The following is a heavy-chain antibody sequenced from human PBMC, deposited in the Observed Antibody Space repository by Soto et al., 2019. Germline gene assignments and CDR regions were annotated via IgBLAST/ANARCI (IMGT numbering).Heavy chain of an antibody. D-gene: IGHD3-3*01. CDR2: ISGYNGNT. Sequence: ASVKVSCKASGYTFTKYGISWVRQAPGQGLEWMGWISGYNGNTNYAQKFQGRVTITADESTSTAYMELSSLRSEDTAVYYCASSRKTRYDFWSGMDVWGQGTTVTVSS. CDR3: ASSRKTRYDFWSGMDV. CDR1: GYTFTKYG. V-gene: IGHV1-18*01. J-gene: IGHJ6*02.